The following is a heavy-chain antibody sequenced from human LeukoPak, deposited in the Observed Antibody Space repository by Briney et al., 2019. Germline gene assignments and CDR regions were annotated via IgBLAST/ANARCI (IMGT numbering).Heavy chain of an antibody. CDR3: ARDRYYYDSSGYSDFDY. D-gene: IGHD3-22*01. V-gene: IGHV1-69*04. J-gene: IGHJ4*02. CDR1: GGTFSSYA. Sequence: GASVKVSCKASGGTFSSYAISWVRQAPGQGLEWMGRIIPILGVANYAQKFQGRVTVTADKSTSTAYMELSSLRSEDTAVYYCARDRYYYDSSGYSDFDYWGQGTLVTVSS. CDR2: IIPILGVA.